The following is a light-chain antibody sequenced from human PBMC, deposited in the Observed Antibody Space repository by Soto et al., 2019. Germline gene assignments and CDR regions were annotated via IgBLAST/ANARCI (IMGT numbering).Light chain of an antibody. CDR3: QSYDRSLSGSV. CDR2: EVT. V-gene: IGLV2-14*01. J-gene: IGLJ1*01. Sequence: QSALTQPASVSGSPGQSITISCTGTSGDIGSYNRVSWYRQHPGKAPKLIIYEVTDRPSGVSNRFSGSKSGNTASLTISGLQAEDEAEYYCQSYDRSLSGSVFGTGTKLTVL. CDR1: SGDIGSYNR.